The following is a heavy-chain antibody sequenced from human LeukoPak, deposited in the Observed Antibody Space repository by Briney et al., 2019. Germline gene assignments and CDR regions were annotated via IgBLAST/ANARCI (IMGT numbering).Heavy chain of an antibody. CDR3: ASDPTTVTKGFDV. J-gene: IGHJ3*01. D-gene: IGHD4-17*01. CDR1: DDSFSTHY. CDR2: ISSIGST. Sequence: KSSETLSLTCSVSDDSFSTHYWTWVRHPPGKGLEWIGYISSIGSTNYNPSLKSRVTITVDTSKKQFSLKMTSVTAADTAVYYCASDPTTVTKGFDVWGQGTMVTVSS. V-gene: IGHV4-59*11.